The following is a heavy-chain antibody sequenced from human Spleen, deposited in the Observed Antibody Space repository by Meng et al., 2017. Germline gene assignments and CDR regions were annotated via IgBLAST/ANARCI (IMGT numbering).Heavy chain of an antibody. Sequence: ASVKVSCKASGYTFTSYYMHWVRQAPGQGLEWMGIINPSGGSTSYAQKFQGRVTMTRDTSTSTVYMELSSLRSEDTAVYYCARSDLYYDILTGYYIDEFSRGFDPWGQGTLVTVSS. CDR1: GYTFTSYY. CDR3: ARSDLYYDILTGYYIDEFSRGFDP. J-gene: IGHJ5*02. V-gene: IGHV1-46*01. D-gene: IGHD3-9*01. CDR2: INPSGGST.